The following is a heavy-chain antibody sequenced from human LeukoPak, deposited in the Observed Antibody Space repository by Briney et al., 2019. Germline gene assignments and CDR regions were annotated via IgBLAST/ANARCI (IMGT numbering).Heavy chain of an antibody. V-gene: IGHV1-46*01. CDR3: ARDRFRTALFDY. CDR1: GYTFTSYY. D-gene: IGHD3-10*01. Sequence: WASGKVSCKAYGYTFTSYYMHWVRQAPGQGLEWMGIINPSGGSTSYAQKFQGRVTMTRDTSTSTVYMELSSLRSEDTAVYYCARDRFRTALFDYWGQGTLVTVSS. CDR2: INPSGGST. J-gene: IGHJ4*02.